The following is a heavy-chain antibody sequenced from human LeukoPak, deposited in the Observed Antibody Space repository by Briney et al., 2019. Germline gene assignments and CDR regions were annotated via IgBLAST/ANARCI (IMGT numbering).Heavy chain of an antibody. Sequence: GGTLRLSCAASGFTFSSYSMNWVRQAPGKGLEWVSSISSSSSYIYYADSVKGRFTISRDNSKNTLYLQMNSLRAEDTAVYYCARDWWVGASRFDYWGQGTLVTVSS. J-gene: IGHJ4*02. CDR1: GFTFSSYS. CDR3: ARDWWVGASRFDY. CDR2: ISSSSSYI. D-gene: IGHD1-26*01. V-gene: IGHV3-21*04.